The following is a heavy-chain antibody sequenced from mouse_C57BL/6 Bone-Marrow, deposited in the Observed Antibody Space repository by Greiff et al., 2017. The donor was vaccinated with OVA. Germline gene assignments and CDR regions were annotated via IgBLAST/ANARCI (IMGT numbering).Heavy chain of an antibody. CDR3: ARDSSGYDAMDY. Sequence: QVQLKQPGAELVMPGASVKLSCKASGYTFTSYWMHWVKQRPGQGLEWIGEIDPSDSYTNYNQKFKGKSTLTVDKSSSTAYMQLSSLTSEDSAVYYCARDSSGYDAMDYWGKGTSVTVSS. D-gene: IGHD3-2*01. CDR1: GYTFTSYW. CDR2: IDPSDSYT. V-gene: IGHV1-69*01. J-gene: IGHJ4*01.